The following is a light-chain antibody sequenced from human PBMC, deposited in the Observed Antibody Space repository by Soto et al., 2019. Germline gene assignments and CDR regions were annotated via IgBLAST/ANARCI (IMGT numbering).Light chain of an antibody. J-gene: IGKJ1*01. V-gene: IGKV1-27*01. CDR3: QNFDSAPQT. CDR2: EAS. Sequence: DIQMTQSPSSLSASVGDRVTITCRASQGIRHYLAWYQQKPGKVPKLLFYEASNLQSGVPPRFRGGGSGTEFTLTISSLQPEDGATYYCQNFDSAPQTFGQGTKVEIK. CDR1: QGIRHY.